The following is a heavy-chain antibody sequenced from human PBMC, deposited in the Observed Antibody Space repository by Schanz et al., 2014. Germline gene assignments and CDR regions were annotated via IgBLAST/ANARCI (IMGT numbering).Heavy chain of an antibody. J-gene: IGHJ4*02. CDR1: GFTFSDYY. CDR2: ISGSATTI. V-gene: IGHV3-11*01. D-gene: IGHD1-26*01. CDR3: TRRRWDTLYVGFYFDY. Sequence: QVQLVESGGGLVKPGGSLRLSCAASGFTFSDYYMSWIRQAPGKGLEWGSYISGSATTIYYADSVKGRFTISRVNAKNAPYPQMHILRPEYTAVYYCTRRRWDTLYVGFYFDYWGQGTLVTVSS.